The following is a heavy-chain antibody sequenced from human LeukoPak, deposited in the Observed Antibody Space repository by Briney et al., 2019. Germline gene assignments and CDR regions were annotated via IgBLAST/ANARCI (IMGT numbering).Heavy chain of an antibody. Sequence: QSGGSLRLSCAASGFTFSTYWMHWVRQAPGKGLVWVSRINSDGSSTSYADSVKGRFTISRDNAKNTLYLQMNSLRVEDTAVYYCARDSGSDAFDIWGQGTMVTVSS. V-gene: IGHV3-74*01. CDR2: INSDGSST. J-gene: IGHJ3*02. D-gene: IGHD1-26*01. CDR1: GFTFSTYW. CDR3: ARDSGSDAFDI.